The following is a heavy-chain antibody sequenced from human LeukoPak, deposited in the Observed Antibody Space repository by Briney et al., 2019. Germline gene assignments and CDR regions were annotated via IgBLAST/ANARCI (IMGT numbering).Heavy chain of an antibody. V-gene: IGHV4-4*02. D-gene: IGHD3-10*01. CDR1: GGSISSNTW. Sequence: SGTLSLTCAVSGGSISSNTWWTWVRQPPGKGLEWIGEIYRSGSTNYNPSLKSRVTISLVKSKNQFSLNLTSVTAADTAVYYCAGFRSGRINDFWGQGTVVTVSS. J-gene: IGHJ4*02. CDR3: AGFRSGRINDF. CDR2: IYRSGST.